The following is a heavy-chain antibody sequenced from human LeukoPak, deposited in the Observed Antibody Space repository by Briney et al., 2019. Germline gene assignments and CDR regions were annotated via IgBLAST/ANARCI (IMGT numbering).Heavy chain of an antibody. J-gene: IGHJ4*02. V-gene: IGHV1-24*01. Sequence: ASVKVSCKVSGYTLTELFMHWVRQAPGKGLEWMGGFDPEDGETIYAQKFQGRVTMTEDTSTDTAYMVLSSLRSEDTAVYYCATNLPAAGYYFDYWGQGTLVTVSS. CDR3: ATNLPAAGYYFDY. CDR1: GYTLTELF. D-gene: IGHD2-2*01. CDR2: FDPEDGET.